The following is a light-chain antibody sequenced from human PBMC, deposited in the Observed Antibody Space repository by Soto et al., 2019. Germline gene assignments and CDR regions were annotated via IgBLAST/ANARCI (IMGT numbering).Light chain of an antibody. CDR2: AVS. CDR3: SSYTSSSTLL. J-gene: IGLJ2*01. Sequence: QSVLTQPASVSGSPGQSITISCTGTSSDVGGYNYVSWYQQHPGKAPKLMIYAVSNRPSGVSNRFSGSKSGNTASLTISGLHAEDEADYYCSSYTSSSTLLFGGGTNLTVL. CDR1: SSDVGGYNY. V-gene: IGLV2-14*01.